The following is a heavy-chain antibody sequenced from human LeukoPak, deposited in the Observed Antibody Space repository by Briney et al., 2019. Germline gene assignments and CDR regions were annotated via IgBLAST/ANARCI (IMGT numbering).Heavy chain of an antibody. D-gene: IGHD3-22*01. CDR1: GGSISSGSYY. V-gene: IGHV4-61*02. Sequence: PSEPLSLTCTVSGGSISSGSYYWSWTRPPAGKGLEWIGRIYTSGSTHYNPSLKSRVTISVDTSKNQFSLKLSSVTAADTAVYYCARVGHYYDSSRVDYWGQGTLVTVSS. CDR2: IYTSGST. CDR3: ARVGHYYDSSRVDY. J-gene: IGHJ4*02.